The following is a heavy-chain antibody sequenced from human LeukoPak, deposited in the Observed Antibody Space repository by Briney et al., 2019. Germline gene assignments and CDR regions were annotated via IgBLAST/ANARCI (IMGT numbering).Heavy chain of an antibody. V-gene: IGHV1-2*04. CDR3: ARGSPSYAQWHFDH. CDR2: IIPNTGGT. J-gene: IGHJ2*01. CDR1: GYTITDYY. D-gene: IGHD2/OR15-2a*01. Sequence: ASVKVSCKASGYTITDYYLHWVRQAPGQGLEWMGWIIPNTGGTNYAQKFQDWVTMSSDTSISTAYMELSSLRSDDTAVYYCARGSPSYAQWHFDHWGRGTLVTVSS.